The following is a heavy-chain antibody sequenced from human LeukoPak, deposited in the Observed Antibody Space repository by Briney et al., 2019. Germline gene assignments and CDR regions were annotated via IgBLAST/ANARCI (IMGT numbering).Heavy chain of an antibody. D-gene: IGHD2-2*01. J-gene: IGHJ4*02. CDR2: IKQDGSEK. CDR1: GFTFSSYA. V-gene: IGHV3-7*01. Sequence: PGGSLRLSCAASGFTFSSYAMSWVRQAPGKGLEWVANIKQDGSEKYYVDSVKGRFTISRDNAKNSLYLQMNSLRAEDTAVYYCARDLWGYCSSTSCSKLDYWGQGTLVTVSS. CDR3: ARDLWGYCSSTSCSKLDY.